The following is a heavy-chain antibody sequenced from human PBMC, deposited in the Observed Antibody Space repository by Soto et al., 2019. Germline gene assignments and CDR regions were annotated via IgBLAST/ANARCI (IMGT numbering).Heavy chain of an antibody. V-gene: IGHV4-61*01. CDR3: ARGRCIGASCYSPLALEH. D-gene: IGHD2-15*01. CDR2: MSYSGST. J-gene: IGHJ1*01. Sequence: SETLSLTCTVSGDSVNSGSYHWTWIRQPPGKGLEWIGYMSYSGSTNYNPSLKSRVTISVDTSKNQFSLKLTSVTAADTAVYFCARGRCIGASCYSPLALEHWGQGVRVTVSS. CDR1: GDSVNSGSYH.